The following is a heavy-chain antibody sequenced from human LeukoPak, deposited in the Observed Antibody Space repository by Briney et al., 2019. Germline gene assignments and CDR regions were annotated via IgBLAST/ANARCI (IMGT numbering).Heavy chain of an antibody. D-gene: IGHD5-18*01. J-gene: IGHJ4*02. Sequence: SETLSLTCTVSGGSISSYYWSWIRQPPGKGLEWIGYIYYSGSTNYNPSLKSRVTISVDTSKNQFSLKLSSVTAADTAVYYCARVGGNTAILDHWGQGTLVTVSS. CDR3: ARVGGNTAILDH. CDR2: IYYSGST. CDR1: GGSISSYY. V-gene: IGHV4-59*01.